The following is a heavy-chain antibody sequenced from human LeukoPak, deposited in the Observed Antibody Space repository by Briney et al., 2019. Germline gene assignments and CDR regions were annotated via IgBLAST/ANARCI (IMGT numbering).Heavy chain of an antibody. CDR2: ISAYNGNT. J-gene: IGHJ4*02. D-gene: IGHD3-22*01. V-gene: IGHV1-18*01. CDR3: ARHPYYDSRGYYVY. Sequence: GASVKVSCKASGYMFTSYAISWVRQAPGQGLEWMGWISAYNGNTNYARKFQGRVTMTTDTSTTTAYMELRSLRSDDTAIYYCARHPYYDSRGYYVYWGQGTLVTVSS. CDR1: GYMFTSYA.